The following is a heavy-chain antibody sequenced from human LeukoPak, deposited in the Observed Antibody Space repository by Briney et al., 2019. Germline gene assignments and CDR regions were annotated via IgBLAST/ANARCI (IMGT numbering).Heavy chain of an antibody. V-gene: IGHV4-34*01. CDR1: GGSFSGYY. J-gene: IGHJ4*02. D-gene: IGHD3-22*01. CDR3: AGRLGYYDRPRFGY. CDR2: INHSGST. Sequence: TSETLSLTCAVYGGSFSGYYWSWIRQPPGKGLEWIGEINHSGSTNYNPSLKSRVTISVDTSKNQFSLKLSSVTAADTAVYYCAGRLGYYDRPRFGYWGQGTLVTVSS.